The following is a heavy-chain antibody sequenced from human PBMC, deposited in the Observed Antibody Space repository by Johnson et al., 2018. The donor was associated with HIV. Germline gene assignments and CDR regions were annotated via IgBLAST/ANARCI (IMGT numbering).Heavy chain of an antibody. J-gene: IGHJ3*02. CDR2: IRYDGNNK. CDR1: GFSFSSYG. D-gene: IGHD2-15*01. CDR3: RVVGDAFDI. V-gene: IGHV3-30*02. Sequence: QVQLVESGGGVVQPGRSLRLSCAASGFSFSSYGMHWVRQAPGKGLEWVAFIRYDGNNKYYTDSVKGRFTISRDNSKNTLYLQMNSLRVEDTAVYYVRVVGDAFDIWGQGTMVTVSS.